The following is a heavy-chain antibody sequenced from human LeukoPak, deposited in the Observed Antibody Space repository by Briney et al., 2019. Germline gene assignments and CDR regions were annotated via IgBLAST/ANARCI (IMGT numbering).Heavy chain of an antibody. CDR3: AKAADWLAADYIDY. V-gene: IGHV3-23*01. J-gene: IGHJ4*02. CDR2: ISGSGGST. D-gene: IGHD3-9*01. CDR1: GFTFSSDA. Sequence: PGGSLRLSCAASGFTFSSDAMNWVRQAPGKGLEWVSTISGSGGSTYYADSVKGRFTISRDNSKNMFCLQMNSLRAEDTAVYYCAKAADWLAADYIDYWGQGTLVTVSS.